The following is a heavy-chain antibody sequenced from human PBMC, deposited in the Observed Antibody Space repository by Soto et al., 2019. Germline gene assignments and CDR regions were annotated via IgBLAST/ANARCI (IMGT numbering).Heavy chain of an antibody. D-gene: IGHD6-13*01. CDR3: ARKSIAAVRLRWFDP. J-gene: IGHJ5*02. CDR2: INVDNGNT. CDR1: GYNFSTYA. V-gene: IGHV1-3*01. Sequence: QVPLVQSGAEVKKPGASVKVSCKTSGYNFSTYAMHWVRQAPGQRLEWMGWINVDNGNTRYSQKFQGRIAITRDTSATTAYMELSSLTSEDTAVYYCARKSIAAVRLRWFDPWGQGTLVSVSS.